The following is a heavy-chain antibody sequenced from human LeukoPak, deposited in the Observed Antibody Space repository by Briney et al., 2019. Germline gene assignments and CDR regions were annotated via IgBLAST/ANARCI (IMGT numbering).Heavy chain of an antibody. CDR2: IYYTGAT. CDR1: GFTVSDYY. CDR3: ARYDFILISYFDL. V-gene: IGHV3-53*01. J-gene: IGHJ2*01. D-gene: IGHD3-3*01. Sequence: GGSLRLSCAGSGFTVSDYYMSWVRQAPGKGLEWVSVIYYTGATYYADSVKDRFTISRDNSKNTVYLQMNSLRAEDTAVYHCARYDFILISYFDLWGRGALVTVSS.